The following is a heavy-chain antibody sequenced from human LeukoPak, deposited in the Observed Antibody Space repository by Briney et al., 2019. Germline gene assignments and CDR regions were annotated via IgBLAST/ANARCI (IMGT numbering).Heavy chain of an antibody. CDR2: INHSGST. Sequence: SETLSLTCAVYGGSFSGYYWSWIRQPPGKGLEWIGEINHSGSTNYNPSLKSRVTISLDTSKNQFSLKLSAVAAADTAVYYCARARGYSYGFYFDYWGQGTLVTVSS. V-gene: IGHV4-34*01. CDR3: ARARGYSYGFYFDY. CDR1: GGSFSGYY. D-gene: IGHD5-18*01. J-gene: IGHJ4*02.